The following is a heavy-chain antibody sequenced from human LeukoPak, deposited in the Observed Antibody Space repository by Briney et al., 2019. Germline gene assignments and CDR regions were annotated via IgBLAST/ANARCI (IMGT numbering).Heavy chain of an antibody. J-gene: IGHJ4*02. V-gene: IGHV1-69*04. CDR3: ASESRDCSGGSCYSYYFDY. CDR1: GGTFSSYA. CDR2: IIPILGIA. D-gene: IGHD2-15*01. Sequence: SVKVSCKASGGTFSSYAISWVRQAPGQGLEWMGRIIPILGIANYAQKFQGRVTITADKSTSTAYMELSSLRSEDTAVYYCASESRDCSGGSCYSYYFDYWGQGTLVTVSS.